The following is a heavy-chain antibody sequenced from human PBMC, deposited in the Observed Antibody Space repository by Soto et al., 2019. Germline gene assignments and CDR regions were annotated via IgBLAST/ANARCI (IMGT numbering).Heavy chain of an antibody. CDR3: ATPPIAAAGNENYYYMDV. Sequence: ADTLPSNTTVSAGSTGSCSACWRWFRQPPVKGLEWIGSIYYSGSTYYNPSLKSRVTISVDTSKNQFSLKLSSVTAADTAVYYCATPPIAAAGNENYYYMDVWGKGTTVPSP. D-gene: IGHD6-13*01. V-gene: IGHV4-39*01. CDR1: AGSTGSCSAC. J-gene: IGHJ6*03. CDR2: IYYSGST.